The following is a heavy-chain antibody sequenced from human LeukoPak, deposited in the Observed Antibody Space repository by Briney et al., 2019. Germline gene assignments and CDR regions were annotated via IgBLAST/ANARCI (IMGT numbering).Heavy chain of an antibody. CDR1: GYTFTGYY. CDR2: INPNSGGT. Sequence: AASVKVSCKASGYTFTGYYMHWVRQAPGQGLEWMGRINPNSGGTNYAQKFQGRVTITADESTSTAYMELSSLRSEDTAVYYCAREGSLGYCSGGSCYFIYWGQGTLVTVSS. D-gene: IGHD2-15*01. CDR3: AREGSLGYCSGGSCYFIY. V-gene: IGHV1-2*06. J-gene: IGHJ4*02.